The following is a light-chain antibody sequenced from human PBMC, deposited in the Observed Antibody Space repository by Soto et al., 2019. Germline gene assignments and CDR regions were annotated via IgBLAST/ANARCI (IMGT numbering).Light chain of an antibody. CDR1: SSNIGNNY. V-gene: IGLV1-51*01. CDR2: DNN. CDR3: GTWDSSLSALYV. Sequence: QSVLPQPPSVSAAPGQKVTISCSGSSSNIGNNYVSWYQQLPGTAPKLLIYDNNKRPSGIPDRFSGSKSGTSATLGITGLQTGDEADYYCGTWDSSLSALYVFGTGTKLTVL. J-gene: IGLJ1*01.